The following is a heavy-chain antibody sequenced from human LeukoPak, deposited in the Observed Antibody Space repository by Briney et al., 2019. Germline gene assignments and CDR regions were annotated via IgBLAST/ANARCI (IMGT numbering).Heavy chain of an antibody. J-gene: IGHJ4*02. CDR3: ARVYCTSASCRADFEN. Sequence: ASVKVSCKVSGYTLTELSMHWVRQAPGKGLEWMGGFDPEDGETIYAQKFQGRVTMTEDTSTDTAYMELSSLRAEDTAMYYCARVYCTSASCRADFENWGQGTLVTVSS. CDR1: GYTLTELS. V-gene: IGHV1-24*01. D-gene: IGHD2-2*01. CDR2: FDPEDGET.